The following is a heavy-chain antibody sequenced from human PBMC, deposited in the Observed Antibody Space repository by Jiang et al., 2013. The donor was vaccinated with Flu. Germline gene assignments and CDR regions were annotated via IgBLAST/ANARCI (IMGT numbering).Heavy chain of an antibody. V-gene: IGHV5-10-1*01. CDR3: ARHNGPSAHQRSLPGHNWFDP. J-gene: IGHJ5*02. D-gene: IGHD1-14*01. CDR2: DPSDSYS. CDR1: SSW. Sequence: SSWISWVRQMPGKAGVDGQIDPSDSYSSYSPSFQGHVNISADRSISTVYLQWSSLRASDTAIYYCARHNGPSAHQRSLPGHNWFDPWGQGTLVTVSS.